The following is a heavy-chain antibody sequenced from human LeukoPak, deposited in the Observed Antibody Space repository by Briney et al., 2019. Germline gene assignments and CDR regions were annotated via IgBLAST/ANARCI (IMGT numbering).Heavy chain of an antibody. CDR3: ARDPYNGNYGDSYYYYMDV. CDR1: GFTFSTYE. CDR2: ISSSGSTR. D-gene: IGHD1-26*01. Sequence: TGGSLRLSCAASGFTFSTYEMNWVRQAPGMGLEWVSYISSSGSTRYYADSVKGRFTISRDNAKNSLYLQMNSLRAEDTAIYYCARDPYNGNYGDSYYYYMDVWGKGTTVTISS. V-gene: IGHV3-48*03. J-gene: IGHJ6*03.